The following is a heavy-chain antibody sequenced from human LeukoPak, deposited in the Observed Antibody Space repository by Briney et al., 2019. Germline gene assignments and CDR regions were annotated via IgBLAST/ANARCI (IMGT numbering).Heavy chain of an antibody. J-gene: IGHJ4*02. CDR1: GFTFSSYA. D-gene: IGHD3-22*01. CDR3: ARDAGSDSSGYWS. V-gene: IGHV3-30*04. CDR2: ISYDGSNK. Sequence: GRSLRLSCAASGFTFSSYAMHWVRQAPGKGLEWVAVISYDGSNKYYADSVKGRFTISRDNSKNTLYLQMNSLRAEDTAVYYCARDAGSDSSGYWSWGQGTLVTVSS.